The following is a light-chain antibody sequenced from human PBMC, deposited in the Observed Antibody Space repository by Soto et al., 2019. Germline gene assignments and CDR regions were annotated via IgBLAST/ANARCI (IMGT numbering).Light chain of an antibody. CDR2: RDT. Sequence: QSVLTQPPSVSGAPGQRVTISCTGSSSNIGAGYDVHWYQQLPGTAPKLLIYRDTNRPSGVPDRFSGSKSGTSASLAITGLQADDEADYYCQSYDSSLSGVVFVGGTKLTVL. CDR3: QSYDSSLSGVV. V-gene: IGLV1-40*01. J-gene: IGLJ2*01. CDR1: SSNIGAGYD.